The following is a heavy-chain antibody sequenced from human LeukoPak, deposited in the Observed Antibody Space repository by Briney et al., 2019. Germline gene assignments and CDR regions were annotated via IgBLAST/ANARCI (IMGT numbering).Heavy chain of an antibody. CDR3: ARGGRSVRRYDFWSGYPKPFDY. CDR1: GYTSTSYD. D-gene: IGHD3-3*01. CDR2: MNPNSGNT. Sequence: GASVKVSCKASGYTSTSYDINWVRQATGQGLEWMGWMNPNSGNTGYAQKFQGRVTMTRNTSISTAYMELSSLRSEDKAVYCCARGGRSVRRYDFWSGYPKPFDYWGQGTLVTVSS. V-gene: IGHV1-8*01. J-gene: IGHJ4*02.